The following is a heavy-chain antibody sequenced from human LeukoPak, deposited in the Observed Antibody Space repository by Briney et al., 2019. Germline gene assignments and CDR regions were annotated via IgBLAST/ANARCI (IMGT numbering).Heavy chain of an antibody. CDR3: AHRRVLPHLCSSTSCYAGDYFDY. D-gene: IGHD2-2*01. Sequence: SGPTLVKPTQTLTLTCTFSGFSLSTSGVGVGWIRQPPGKALEWLALIYWDDDKRYSPSLKSRLTITKDTSKNQVVLTMTNMDPVDTATYYCAHRRVLPHLCSSTSCYAGDYFDYWGQGTLVTVSS. CDR2: IYWDDDK. V-gene: IGHV2-5*02. J-gene: IGHJ4*02. CDR1: GFSLSTSGVG.